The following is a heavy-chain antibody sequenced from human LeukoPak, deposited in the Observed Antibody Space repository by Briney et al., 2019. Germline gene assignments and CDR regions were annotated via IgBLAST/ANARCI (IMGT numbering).Heavy chain of an antibody. CDR3: ARRAVGGSGIYGMDV. Sequence: GGSLRLSCAASGFTFSSYWMHWVRQAPGKGLVWVSRINSDGTSTTYADSVKGRFTISRDNAKNTLYLQMNSLRAEDTAVYYCARRAVGGSGIYGMDVWGQGTTVTVSS. CDR2: INSDGTST. CDR1: GFTFSSYW. J-gene: IGHJ6*02. D-gene: IGHD5-12*01. V-gene: IGHV3-74*01.